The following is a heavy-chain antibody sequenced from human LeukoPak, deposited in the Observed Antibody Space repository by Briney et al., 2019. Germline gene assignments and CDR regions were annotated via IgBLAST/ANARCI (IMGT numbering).Heavy chain of an antibody. CDR1: GGSISSYY. J-gene: IGHJ4*02. Sequence: PSETLSLTCTVSGGSISSYYWSWIRQPPGKGLEWIGYIYYSGSTNYNPSLKSRVTISVGTSKNQFSLKLSSVTAADTAVYYCARVGEGGYLVYYFDYWGQGTLVTVSS. D-gene: IGHD3-22*01. CDR3: ARVGEGGYLVYYFDY. V-gene: IGHV4-59*01. CDR2: IYYSGST.